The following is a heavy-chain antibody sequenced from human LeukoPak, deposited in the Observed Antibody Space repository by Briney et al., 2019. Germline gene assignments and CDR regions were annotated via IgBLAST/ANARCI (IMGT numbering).Heavy chain of an antibody. J-gene: IGHJ5*02. V-gene: IGHV3-23*01. D-gene: IGHD4-17*01. CDR2: ISGSGGST. CDR3: IVFGDSNH. CDR1: GFTFSSYA. Sequence: GGSLRLSCAASGFTFSSYAMSWVRQAPGKGLEWVSAISGSGGSTYYADSAKGRFTISRDTSKNTLYLQINSLRVEDTAVYYCIVFGDSNHWGQGTLVTVSS.